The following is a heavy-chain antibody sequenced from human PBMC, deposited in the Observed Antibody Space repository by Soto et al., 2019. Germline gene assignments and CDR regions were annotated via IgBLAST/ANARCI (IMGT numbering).Heavy chain of an antibody. V-gene: IGHV3-30-3*01. Sequence: QVQLVESGGGVVQPGRSLRLSCAASGFTFRNYAMHWVRQAPGKGLECVAVISYDGGNKFYRDYVKGRFTISRDNSKNTLYLQINRLRYEDTAVYYWARGGREDIAVVIGVRPGEYGVDVWGQGATGTVSS. CDR1: GFTFRNYA. CDR2: ISYDGGNK. CDR3: ARGGREDIAVVIGVRPGEYGVDV. J-gene: IGHJ6*02. D-gene: IGHD2-21*01.